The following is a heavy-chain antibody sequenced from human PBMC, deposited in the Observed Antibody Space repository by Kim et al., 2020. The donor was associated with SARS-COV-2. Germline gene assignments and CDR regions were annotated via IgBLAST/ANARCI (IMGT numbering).Heavy chain of an antibody. CDR1: GFTLSSFT. CDR2: LSSDGANA. Sequence: GGSLRLSCAASGFTLSSFTMHWVRQAPGKGLEWVGVLSSDGANAYYANSVKGRFTISRYTSKNTIYLQMDSLRPEDTAVYYCARDPYDGSAYYPHYLDSWGQGSLVTVSS. D-gene: IGHD3-22*01. J-gene: IGHJ4*02. V-gene: IGHV3-30*04. CDR3: ARDPYDGSAYYPHYLDS.